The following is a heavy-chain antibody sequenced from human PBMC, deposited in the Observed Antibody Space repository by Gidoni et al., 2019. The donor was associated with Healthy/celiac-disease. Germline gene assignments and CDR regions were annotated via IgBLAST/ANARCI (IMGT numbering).Heavy chain of an antibody. V-gene: IGHV5-51*01. CDR2: IYPGNSDT. CDR3: ARHVHYYGSGSYYRGYFDY. CDR1: GYSFTSYW. Sequence: EVQLVPSGAEVKKPGESLKISCKGSGYSFTSYWPGWVRQMAGKGLEWMGIIYPGNSDTRYSPSFQGQVTISADKSISTAYLQWSSLKASDTAMYYCARHVHYYGSGSYYRGYFDYWGQGTLVTVSS. J-gene: IGHJ4*02. D-gene: IGHD3-10*01.